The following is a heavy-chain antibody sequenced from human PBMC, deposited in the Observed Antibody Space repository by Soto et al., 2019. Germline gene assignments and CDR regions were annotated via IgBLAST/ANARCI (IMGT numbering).Heavy chain of an antibody. CDR3: ARDLPNYGEVECFDY. CDR1: GFTFSDYY. J-gene: IGHJ4*02. V-gene: IGHV3-11*01. D-gene: IGHD1-7*01. Sequence: GGSLRLSCAASGFTFSDYYMSWIRQAPGKGLEWVSYISSSGSTIYYADSVKGRFTISRDNAKNSLYLQMNSLRAEDTAVYYCARDLPNYGEVECFDYWGQGTLVTVSS. CDR2: ISSSGSTI.